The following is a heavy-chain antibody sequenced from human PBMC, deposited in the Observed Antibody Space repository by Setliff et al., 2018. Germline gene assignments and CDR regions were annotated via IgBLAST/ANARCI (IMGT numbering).Heavy chain of an antibody. CDR1: GHTFTGYY. V-gene: IGHV1-2*06. CDR3: ARDGGGDSDAFDI. CDR2: INPSSGAT. Sequence: ASVKVSCKASGHTFTGYYMYWVRQAPGQGLEWMGRINPSSGATIYAQKFQGRVTVTSDTSISTAYMELGRLRSDDTAVYFCARDGGGDSDAFDIWGQGTMVTVSS. D-gene: IGHD3-16*01. J-gene: IGHJ3*02.